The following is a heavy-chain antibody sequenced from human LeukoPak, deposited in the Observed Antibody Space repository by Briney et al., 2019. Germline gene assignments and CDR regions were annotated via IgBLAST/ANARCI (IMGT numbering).Heavy chain of an antibody. CDR2: IWYDGSNK. CDR3: AKDREAAAARVYYYYYMDV. J-gene: IGHJ6*03. CDR1: GFTFSSYG. D-gene: IGHD6-13*01. Sequence: GGSLRLSCAASGFTFSSYGMHWVRQAPGKGLEWVAVIWYDGSNKYYADSVKGRFTISRDNSKNTLYLQMNSLRAEDTAVYYCAKDREAAAARVYYYYYMDVWGKGTTVTVSS. V-gene: IGHV3-33*06.